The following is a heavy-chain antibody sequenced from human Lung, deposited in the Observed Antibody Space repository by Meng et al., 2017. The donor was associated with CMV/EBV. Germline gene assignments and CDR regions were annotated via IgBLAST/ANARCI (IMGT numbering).Heavy chain of an antibody. CDR1: GDIDSSNSAA. CDR2: TYYRSKWYH. Sequence: HPSGPGLVKPSQPLSLNVSCYGDIDSSNSAAWHWIRQSPSRGLEWLGRTYYRSKWYHEYAVSVKSRITISPDTPKNQFSLQLNSMTPEDTAVYYCARGINGGCGDWGQGTLVTVSS. D-gene: IGHD4-23*01. V-gene: IGHV6-1*01. CDR3: ARGINGGCGD. J-gene: IGHJ4*02.